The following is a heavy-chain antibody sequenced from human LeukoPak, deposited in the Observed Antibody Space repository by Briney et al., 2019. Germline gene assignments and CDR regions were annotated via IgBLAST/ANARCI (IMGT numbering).Heavy chain of an antibody. CDR3: AREKYSSSWYDY. D-gene: IGHD6-13*01. J-gene: IGHJ4*02. CDR1: GFPFSSYW. CDR2: INSDGSST. Sequence: GSLRLSCAASGFPFSSYWMHWVRQAPGKGLVWVSRINSDGSSTSYADSVKGRFTISRDNAKNTLYLQMNSLRAEDTAVYYCAREKYSSSWYDYWGQGTLVTVSS. V-gene: IGHV3-74*01.